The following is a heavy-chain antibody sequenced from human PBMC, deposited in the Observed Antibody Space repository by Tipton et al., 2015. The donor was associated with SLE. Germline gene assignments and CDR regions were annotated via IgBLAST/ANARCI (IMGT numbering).Heavy chain of an antibody. V-gene: IGHV4-61*02. CDR3: ARRTYYSNRRYYYMDV. D-gene: IGHD4-11*01. CDR1: GGSFSSCGYS. CDR2: IYISEST. Sequence: TLSLTCTVSGGSFSSCGYSWSWIRQPAGKGLEWIGRIYISESTNYNPSLENRVTISIDTSKNQFSLKLSSVTAVDTAVYYCARRTYYSNRRYYYMDVWGKGATVTVSS. J-gene: IGHJ6*03.